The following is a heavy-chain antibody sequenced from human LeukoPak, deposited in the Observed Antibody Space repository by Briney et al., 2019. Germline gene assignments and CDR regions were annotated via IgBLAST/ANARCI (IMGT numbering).Heavy chain of an antibody. V-gene: IGHV4-34*01. CDR1: GGSFSGYY. Sequence: PSETLSLTCAVYGGSFSGYYWSWIRQPPGKGLEWIGEINHSGSTYYNPSLKSRVTISVNTSKNQFSLKLSSVTAADTAVYYCARANSGYDFEDAFDIWGQGTMVTVSS. D-gene: IGHD5-12*01. J-gene: IGHJ3*02. CDR3: ARANSGYDFEDAFDI. CDR2: INHSGST.